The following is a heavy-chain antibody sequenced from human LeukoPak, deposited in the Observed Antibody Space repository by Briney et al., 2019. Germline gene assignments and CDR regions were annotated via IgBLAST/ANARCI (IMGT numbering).Heavy chain of an antibody. Sequence: PGGSLRLSCAASGFTFSNYWMHWVRQAPGKGLVWVSRISSDGSSTSYADSVKGRFTISRDNAKNTLYLQVNSLRAEDTAVYYCSREDTFDIWGQGTMVTVSS. CDR1: GFTFSNYW. J-gene: IGHJ3*02. CDR3: SREDTFDI. V-gene: IGHV3-74*01. CDR2: ISSDGSST.